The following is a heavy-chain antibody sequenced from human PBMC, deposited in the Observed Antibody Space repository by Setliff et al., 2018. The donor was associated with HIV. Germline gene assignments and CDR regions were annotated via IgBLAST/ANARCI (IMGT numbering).Heavy chain of an antibody. D-gene: IGHD3-3*01. CDR3: ASLAYNFWSGRPPFDY. CDR1: GGSISSSGYY. Sequence: SETLSLTCTVSGGSISSSGYYWGWIRQPPGKGLEWIGNMYYRGSTYYNPSLKSRVIISVDTSKNQFSLKLTSVTAADTAKYYCASLAYNFWSGRPPFDYWGQGTLVTVSS. V-gene: IGHV4-39*07. J-gene: IGHJ4*02. CDR2: MYYRGST.